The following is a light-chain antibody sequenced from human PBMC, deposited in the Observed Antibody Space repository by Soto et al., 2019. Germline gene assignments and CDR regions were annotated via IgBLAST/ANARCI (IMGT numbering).Light chain of an antibody. J-gene: IGLJ3*02. CDR3: CSYAGSRTWV. CDR2: EVS. CDR1: SSDVGGYNF. V-gene: IGLV2-23*02. Sequence: QSVLTQPASVSGSPGQSITISCTGTSSDVGGYNFVSWYQQHPGKAPKLMIYEVSKRPSGVSNRFSGSKSGNTASLTISGLQAEDEADYYCCSYAGSRTWVFGGGTQLTVL.